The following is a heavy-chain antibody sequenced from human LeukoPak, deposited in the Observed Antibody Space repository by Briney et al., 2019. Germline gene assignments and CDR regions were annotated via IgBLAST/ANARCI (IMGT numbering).Heavy chain of an antibody. CDR3: AREGRYFDWFPFDY. Sequence: GRSPRLSCAASGFTFSNYGMHWVRQAPGKGLEWVAVISYDGSNKYYADSVKGRFTISRDNSKNTLYLQMNSLRAEDTAVYYCAREGRYFDWFPFDYWGQGTLVTVSS. CDR1: GFTFSNYG. V-gene: IGHV3-30*03. CDR2: ISYDGSNK. D-gene: IGHD3-9*01. J-gene: IGHJ4*02.